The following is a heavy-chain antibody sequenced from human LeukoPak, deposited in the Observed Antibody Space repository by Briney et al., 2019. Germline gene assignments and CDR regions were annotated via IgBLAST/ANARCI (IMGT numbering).Heavy chain of an antibody. V-gene: IGHV4-39*01. CDR2: IYYSGST. D-gene: IGHD3-10*01. CDR1: GGSISRSRYY. CDR3: ARHGIYYGLGSSYGLPNWFDP. Sequence: PSETLSLTCTVSGGSISRSRYYWGWIRQPPGKGLEWIGSIYYSGSTHYNPSLKSRVTTSVDTSKNQFSLKLSSVTAADTAVYYCARHGIYYGLGSSYGLPNWFDPWAQGTLVTVSS. J-gene: IGHJ5*02.